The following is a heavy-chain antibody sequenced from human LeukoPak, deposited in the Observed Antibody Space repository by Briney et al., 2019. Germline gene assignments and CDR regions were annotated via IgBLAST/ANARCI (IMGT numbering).Heavy chain of an antibody. CDR1: GGSISSGGYY. D-gene: IGHD3-3*01. J-gene: IGHJ4*02. CDR2: IYYSGST. V-gene: IGHV4-31*03. Sequence: SQTLSLTCTVSGGSISSGGYYWSWIRQHPGKGLEWIVYIYYSGSTYYNPSLKSRVTISVDTSKNQFSLKLSSVTAADTAVYYCARVYYDFWSGYFPYYFDYWGQGTLVTVSS. CDR3: ARVYYDFWSGYFPYYFDY.